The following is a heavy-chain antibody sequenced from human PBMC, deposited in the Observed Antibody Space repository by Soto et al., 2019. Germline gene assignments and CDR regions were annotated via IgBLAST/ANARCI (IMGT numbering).Heavy chain of an antibody. D-gene: IGHD3-22*01. CDR2: ISYDGSNK. CDR3: AKMGPYDSSGFGARDV. CDR1: GFTFSSYG. Sequence: GSLRLSCAASGFTFSSYGMHWVRQAPGKGLEWVAVISYDGSNKYYADSVKGRFTISRDNSKNTLYLQMNSLRAEDTAVYYCAKMGPYDSSGFGARDVWGQGTTVTVSS. J-gene: IGHJ6*02. V-gene: IGHV3-30*18.